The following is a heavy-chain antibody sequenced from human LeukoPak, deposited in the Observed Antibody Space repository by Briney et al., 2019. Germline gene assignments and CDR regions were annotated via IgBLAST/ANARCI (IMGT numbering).Heavy chain of an antibody. D-gene: IGHD6-13*01. Sequence: PGGSLRLSCAASGFTFSGYAMSWVRQAPGKGLEWVAFIRYDGSNKYYADSVKGRFTISRDNSKNTLYLQMNSLRAEDTAVYYCAKEAIAALDYWGQGTLVTVSS. CDR3: AKEAIAALDY. CDR1: GFTFSGYA. J-gene: IGHJ4*02. CDR2: IRYDGSNK. V-gene: IGHV3-30*02.